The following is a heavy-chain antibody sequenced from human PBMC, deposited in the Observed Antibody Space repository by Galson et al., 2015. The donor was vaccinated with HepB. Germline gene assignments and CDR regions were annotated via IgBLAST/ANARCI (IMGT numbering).Heavy chain of an antibody. V-gene: IGHV3-48*01. CDR3: ARGPRLRFLEWLPLPIVYYYYMDV. J-gene: IGHJ6*03. Sequence: SLRLSCAASGFTFSSYSMNWVRQAPGKGLEWVSYISSSSSTIYYADSVKGRFTISRDNAKNSLYLQMNSLRAEDTAVYYCARGPRLRFLEWLPLPIVYYYYMDVWGKGTTVTVSS. CDR1: GFTFSSYS. CDR2: ISSSSSTI. D-gene: IGHD3-3*01.